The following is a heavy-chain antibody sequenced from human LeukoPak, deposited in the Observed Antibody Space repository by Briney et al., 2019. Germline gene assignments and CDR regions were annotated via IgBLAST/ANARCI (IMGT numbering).Heavy chain of an antibody. V-gene: IGHV3-74*01. D-gene: IGHD4-17*01. CDR1: GFTFSRYW. Sequence: GGSLRLSCAASGFTFSRYWMHWVRQAPGKGLVWVSHINSDGSGTSYADSVKGRFTISRDNAKNTLYLQMNSLRAEDTAVYYCARGSYYGDYEFDYWGQGTLVTVSS. CDR3: ARGSYYGDYEFDY. CDR2: INSDGSGT. J-gene: IGHJ4*02.